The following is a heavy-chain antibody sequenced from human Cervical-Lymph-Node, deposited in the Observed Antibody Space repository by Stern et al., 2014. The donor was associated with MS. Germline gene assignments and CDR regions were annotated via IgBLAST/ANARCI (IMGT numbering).Heavy chain of an antibody. CDR3: ATSGGRRGDFRAY. J-gene: IGHJ4*02. V-gene: IGHV4-61*02. CDR1: GGSVSTYNYY. CDR2: IYASGNT. Sequence: VQLEESGPGLVKPSQTLSLTCTVSGGSVSTYNYYWTWIRQPAGKGLEWIGRIYASGNTNYNPSLKGRVTISLDTSRNQISLKLPSVTAADTAVYYCATSGGRRGDFRAYWGQGTLVTVSS. D-gene: IGHD4-17*01.